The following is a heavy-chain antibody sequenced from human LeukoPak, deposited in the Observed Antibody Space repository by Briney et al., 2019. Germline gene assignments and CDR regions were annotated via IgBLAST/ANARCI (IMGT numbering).Heavy chain of an antibody. J-gene: IGHJ4*02. CDR1: GFTFSSHS. CDR2: ISSSSSTI. Sequence: GGSLRLSCAASGFTFSSHSMNWVRQAPGKGLEWVSYISSSSSTIYYADSVKGRFSISRDNAKNSLDLQMNSLRVEDTAVYYCARGTVAGKAPYWGQGTLVSVSS. V-gene: IGHV3-48*01. CDR3: ARGTVAGKAPY. D-gene: IGHD6-19*01.